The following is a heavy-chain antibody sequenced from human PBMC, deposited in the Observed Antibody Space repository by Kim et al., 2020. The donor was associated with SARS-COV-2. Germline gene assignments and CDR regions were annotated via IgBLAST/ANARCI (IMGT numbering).Heavy chain of an antibody. J-gene: IGHJ6*02. CDR3: TTESPDSYGYNYYYGMDV. D-gene: IGHD5-18*01. Sequence: KGRFTISRDDSKNTMYLQMNSLKTEDTAVYYCTTESPDSYGYNYYYGMDVWGQGTTVTVSS. V-gene: IGHV3-15*01.